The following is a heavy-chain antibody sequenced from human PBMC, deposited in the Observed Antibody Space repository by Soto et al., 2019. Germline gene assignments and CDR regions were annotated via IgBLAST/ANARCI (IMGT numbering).Heavy chain of an antibody. CDR2: IKSKADGGTT. Sequence: GGSLRLSCVASGFTFTNVWMNWVRLAPGKGLEWVGHIKSKADGGTTDYAAPVKSRFTISGDDSKNTLYLQMNSLKTEYTAVYYCTTDGIVVVTDFDYWGQGTLVTVSS. D-gene: IGHD2-21*02. J-gene: IGHJ4*02. V-gene: IGHV3-15*07. CDR3: TTDGIVVVTDFDY. CDR1: GFTFTNVW.